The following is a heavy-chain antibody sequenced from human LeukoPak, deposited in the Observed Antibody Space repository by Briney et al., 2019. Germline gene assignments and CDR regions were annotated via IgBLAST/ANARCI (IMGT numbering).Heavy chain of an antibody. CDR3: ARSRYCSGGSCYRPWFDP. V-gene: IGHV1-2*02. D-gene: IGHD2-15*01. CDR1: GYTFTGYY. J-gene: IGHJ5*02. Sequence: ASVKVSCKASGYTFTGYYMHWVRQAPGQGLEWMGWINPNSGGTNYAQKFQGRVTMTRDTSISTAYMELSRLRPDDTAVYYCARSRYCSGGSCYRPWFDPWGQGTLVTVSS. CDR2: INPNSGGT.